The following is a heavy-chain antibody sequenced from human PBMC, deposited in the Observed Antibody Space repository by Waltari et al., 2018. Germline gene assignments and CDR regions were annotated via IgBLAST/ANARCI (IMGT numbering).Heavy chain of an antibody. Sequence: QVQLQESGPGLVKPSETLSLTCTVSGYSNSSGYYWGWIRQPPGKGLEWIGSIYHSGSTYYNPSLKSRVTISVDTSKNQFSLKLSSVTAADTAVYYCARNGSSGGSCSPHYFDYWGQGTLVTVSS. CDR1: GYSNSSGYY. CDR3: ARNGSSGGSCSPHYFDY. V-gene: IGHV4-38-2*02. CDR2: IYHSGST. J-gene: IGHJ4*02. D-gene: IGHD2-15*01.